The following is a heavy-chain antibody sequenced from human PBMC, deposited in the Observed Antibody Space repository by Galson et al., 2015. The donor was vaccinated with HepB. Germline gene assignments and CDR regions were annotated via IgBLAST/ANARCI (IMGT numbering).Heavy chain of an antibody. CDR3: STVHVQYAMEV. Sequence: SLRLSCAVSGLTFSRAWMSWVRQAPGKGLEWVGRIKSAIDGGRTDTAARVRGRFTVSRDDSKNMVYLQMDNLKIEDTGIYYCSTVHVQYAMEVWGQGTTVTVSS. J-gene: IGHJ6*02. D-gene: IGHD2-8*01. CDR2: IKSAIDGGRT. CDR1: GLTFSRAW. V-gene: IGHV3-15*01.